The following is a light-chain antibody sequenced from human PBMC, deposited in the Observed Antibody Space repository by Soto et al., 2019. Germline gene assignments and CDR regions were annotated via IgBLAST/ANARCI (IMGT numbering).Light chain of an antibody. CDR3: QQYESYWT. CDR2: KAS. Sequence: DIQMTQSPSTLSASVGDRVTITCRASQTINSMLAWYQQKPGKAPKLLIYKASNLETGVPSRFSGSGSGTEFSLTISSLQPDDFGTYYCQQYESYWTFGQGTRVEIK. V-gene: IGKV1-5*03. J-gene: IGKJ1*01. CDR1: QTINSM.